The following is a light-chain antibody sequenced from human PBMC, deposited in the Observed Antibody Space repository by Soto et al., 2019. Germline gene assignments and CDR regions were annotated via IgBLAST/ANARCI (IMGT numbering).Light chain of an antibody. CDR3: QKYNQWPWT. Sequence: EIVMTQSPATLSVSPGERATLSCRASQSVTNNLAWYQHKPGQAPRLLLYEASIRATGIPARFSGDGSGTEFTLTISSLQSEDFGIYYCQKYNQWPWTFGQGTKV. CDR1: QSVTNN. CDR2: EAS. J-gene: IGKJ1*01. V-gene: IGKV3-15*01.